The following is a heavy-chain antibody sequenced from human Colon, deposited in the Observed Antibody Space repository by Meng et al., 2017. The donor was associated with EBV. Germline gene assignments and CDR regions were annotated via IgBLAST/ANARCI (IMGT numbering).Heavy chain of an antibody. CDR3: ARDGPLL. J-gene: IGHJ4*02. CDR1: GDSISGSGDY. CDR2: IYYTGST. Sequence: QLQLPESVPGLGRPSESLSLTCSVSGDSISGSGDYWGWVRQPPGKGLEWIGNIYYTGSTYYNPSLKSRVTISVDTSKNQFSLKVTSMTAADTAVYYCARDGPLLWGPGTLVTVSS. V-gene: IGHV4-39*07.